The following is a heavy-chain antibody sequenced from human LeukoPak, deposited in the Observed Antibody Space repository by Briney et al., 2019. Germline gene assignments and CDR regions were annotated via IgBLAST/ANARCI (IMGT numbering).Heavy chain of an antibody. CDR2: IWYDGSNK. CDR3: ARLYYDILTAIRN. CDR1: GFTFSSYG. V-gene: IGHV3-33*01. D-gene: IGHD3-9*01. Sequence: PGRSLRLSCAASGFTFSSYGMHWVRQAPGKGLEWVAVIWYDGSNKYYADSVKGRFTISRDNSKNTLFLQMNSLRAEDTAVYFCARLYYDILTAIRNWGQGTLVTVSS. J-gene: IGHJ4*02.